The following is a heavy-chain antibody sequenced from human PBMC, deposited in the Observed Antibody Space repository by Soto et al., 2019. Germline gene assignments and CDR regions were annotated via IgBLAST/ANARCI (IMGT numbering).Heavy chain of an antibody. CDR1: GFTFSSYG. J-gene: IGHJ4*02. D-gene: IGHD2-2*01. V-gene: IGHV3-23*01. Sequence: EVQLLESGGGLVQPGGSLRLSCAASGFTFSSYGMSWVRQAPGKGLEWVSAISSSGGSAYYAVSVKGRFTISRDNSKNTLYLQMNSLRAEDTAVYYCARGATSPGYWGQGTLVTVSS. CDR3: ARGATSPGY. CDR2: ISSSGGSA.